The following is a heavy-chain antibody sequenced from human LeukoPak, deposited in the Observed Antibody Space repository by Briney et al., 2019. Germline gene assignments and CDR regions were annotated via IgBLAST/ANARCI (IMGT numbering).Heavy chain of an antibody. Sequence: GASVKVSCKASGYSFTGYYMHWVRQAPGQGLEWMGRINPNSGGTNYAQKFQGRVTMTRDTSISTAYMELSRLRSDDTAVYYCARSMITFGGVIVPNDYWGQGTLVTVSS. D-gene: IGHD3-16*02. CDR3: ARSMITFGGVIVPNDY. CDR1: GYSFTGYY. J-gene: IGHJ4*02. V-gene: IGHV1-2*06. CDR2: INPNSGGT.